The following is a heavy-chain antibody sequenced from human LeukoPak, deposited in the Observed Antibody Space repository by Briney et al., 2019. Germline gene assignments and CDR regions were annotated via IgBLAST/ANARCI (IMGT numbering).Heavy chain of an antibody. CDR3: ARSYYGILTSWYVDY. D-gene: IGHD3-9*01. Sequence: GRSLRLSCAASGFTFSSYGMHWVRQAPGKGLEWVAVIWYDGSNKYYADSVKGRFTISRDNSKNTLYLQMNSLRAEDTAVYYCARSYYGILTSWYVDYWGQGTLVTVSS. CDR1: GFTFSSYG. CDR2: IWYDGSNK. J-gene: IGHJ4*02. V-gene: IGHV3-33*01.